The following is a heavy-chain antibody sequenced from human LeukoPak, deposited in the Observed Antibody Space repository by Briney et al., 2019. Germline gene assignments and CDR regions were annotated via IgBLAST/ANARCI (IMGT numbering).Heavy chain of an antibody. CDR3: AHYPNNIAVAGTLDY. CDR2: IYWNDDK. V-gene: IGHV2-5*01. J-gene: IGHJ4*02. D-gene: IGHD6-19*01. Sequence: SGPTLVKPTHTLTLTCTFSGFSLSTSGVGMGWFRQPPGKALEWLALIYWNDDKRYSPSLKSRLTITKDTSKNQVVLTMTNMDPVDTATYYCAHYPNNIAVAGTLDYWGQGTLVTVSS. CDR1: GFSLSTSGVG.